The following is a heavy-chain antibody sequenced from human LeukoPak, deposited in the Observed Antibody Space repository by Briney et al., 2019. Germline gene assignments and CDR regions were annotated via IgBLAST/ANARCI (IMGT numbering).Heavy chain of an antibody. D-gene: IGHD7-27*01. CDR3: ARDSAGDLDS. V-gene: IGHV1-2*02. CDR1: GDTFTGHY. Sequence: GASVKVSCKASGDTFTGHYMHWVRQAPGQGLEWMGWINPNSGGTNYAQKFQGRVTMTRDTSISTAYMELSRMRSDDTAVYYCARDSAGDLDSWGQGTLVTVSS. J-gene: IGHJ4*02. CDR2: INPNSGGT.